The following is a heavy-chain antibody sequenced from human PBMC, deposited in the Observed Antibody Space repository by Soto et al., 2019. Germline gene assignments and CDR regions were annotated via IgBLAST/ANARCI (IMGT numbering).Heavy chain of an antibody. CDR1: GFTFSSYG. CDR2: IWYDGSNK. CDR3: AIDLSLHSSYFDY. V-gene: IGHV3-33*01. D-gene: IGHD4-4*01. J-gene: IGHJ4*02. Sequence: GGSLRLSCAASGFTFSSYGMHWVRQAPGKGLEWVAVIWYDGSNKYYADSVKGRFTISRDNSKNTLYLQMNSLRAEDTAVYYCAIDLSLHSSYFDYWGQGTLVTVSS.